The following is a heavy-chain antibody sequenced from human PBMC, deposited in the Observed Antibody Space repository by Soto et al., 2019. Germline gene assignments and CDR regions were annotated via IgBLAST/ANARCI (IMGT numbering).Heavy chain of an antibody. J-gene: IGHJ5*02. CDR2: ISAYNGNT. CDR3: ASQIGYCSGGSCYGWFDP. D-gene: IGHD2-15*01. Sequence: ASVKVSCKASGYTFTSYGVSWVRQAPGQGLEWMGWISAYNGNTNYAQKLQGRVTMTTDTSTSTAYMELRSLRSDDTAVYYCASQIGYCSGGSCYGWFDPWGQGTLVTVSS. V-gene: IGHV1-18*04. CDR1: GYTFTSYG.